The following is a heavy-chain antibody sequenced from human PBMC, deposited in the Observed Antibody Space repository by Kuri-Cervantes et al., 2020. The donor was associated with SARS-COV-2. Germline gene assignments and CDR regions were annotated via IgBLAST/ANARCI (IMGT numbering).Heavy chain of an antibody. CDR1: GFTFSSYW. D-gene: IGHD3-22*01. Sequence: LSLTCAASGFTFSSYWMSWVRQAPGKGLEWVANIKQDGSENYYVDSVKGRFTISRDNAKNSLYLQMNSLRAEDTAWYYCARDGDYYDSSGYYSYFDYWGQGTLVTVSS. V-gene: IGHV3-7*01. CDR3: ARDGDYYDSSGYYSYFDY. J-gene: IGHJ4*02. CDR2: IKQDGSEN.